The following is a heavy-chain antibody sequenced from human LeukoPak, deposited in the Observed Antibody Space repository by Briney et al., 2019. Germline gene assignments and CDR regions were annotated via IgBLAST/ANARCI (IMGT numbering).Heavy chain of an antibody. CDR3: AKYGYSSGWYFDY. Sequence: PSETLSLTCTVSGGSISSYCWSWIRQPPGKGLEWIGYIYNSGSTNYNPSLKSRVTISVDTSKNQFSLKLNSVTAADTAVCYCAKYGYSSGWYFDYWGQGTLVTVSS. CDR1: GGSISSYC. J-gene: IGHJ4*02. CDR2: IYNSGST. V-gene: IGHV4-59*01. D-gene: IGHD6-19*01.